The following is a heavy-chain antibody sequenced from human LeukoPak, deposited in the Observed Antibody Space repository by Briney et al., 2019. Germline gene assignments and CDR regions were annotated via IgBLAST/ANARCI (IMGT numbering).Heavy chain of an antibody. J-gene: IGHJ4*02. V-gene: IGHV3-30-3*01. CDR3: AKDKQLWLISPPDY. CDR1: GFTFRTYT. CDR2: ISYEGSNT. D-gene: IGHD5-18*01. Sequence: TGGSLRLSCAASGFTFRTYTMHWVRQAPGKGLECVALISYEGSNTYYADSVEGRFTISRDNSKNTLFLQMNILRAEDTGVYYCAKDKQLWLISPPDYWGRGTMVTVSS.